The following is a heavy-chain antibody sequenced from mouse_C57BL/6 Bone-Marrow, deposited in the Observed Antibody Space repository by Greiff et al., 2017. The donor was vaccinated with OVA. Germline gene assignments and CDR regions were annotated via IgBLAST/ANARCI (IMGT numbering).Heavy chain of an antibody. CDR1: GFSLTSYG. V-gene: IGHV2-2*01. CDR3: ARNDYGSTAWFAD. Sequence: VKVVESGPGLVQPSQTLSITCTVSGFSLTSYGVHWVRQSPGKGLEWLGVIWSGGSTDYNAAFISRLSISKDNSKIQVFFKMNKLQADDTAIYYCARNDYGSTAWFADWGKGTLVTVSA. CDR2: IWSGGST. D-gene: IGHD1-1*01. J-gene: IGHJ3*01.